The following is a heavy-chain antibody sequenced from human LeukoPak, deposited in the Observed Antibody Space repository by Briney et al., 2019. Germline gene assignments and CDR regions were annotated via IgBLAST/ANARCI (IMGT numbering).Heavy chain of an antibody. D-gene: IGHD1-26*01. CDR3: ARARVGANLLDV. Sequence: ASVKVSCKASGYTFISYYMHWVRQAPGQGLEWLGMVDPSGGSTNYAQKFQGRVTMTRDTSTSTVYMELSSLRSEDTAVYYCARARVGANLLDVWGKGTTVTVSS. V-gene: IGHV1-46*01. CDR1: GYTFISYY. J-gene: IGHJ6*04. CDR2: VDPSGGST.